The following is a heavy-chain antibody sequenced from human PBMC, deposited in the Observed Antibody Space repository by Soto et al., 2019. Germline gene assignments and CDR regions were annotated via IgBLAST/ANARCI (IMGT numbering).Heavy chain of an antibody. CDR1: GFTFSSYS. CDR2: ISSSSSYI. D-gene: IGHD6-13*01. CDR3: ARAAAGTGYYYYGMDV. J-gene: IGHJ6*02. V-gene: IGHV3-21*01. Sequence: GGSLRLSCAASGFTFSSYSMNWVRQAPGKGLEWVSSISSSSSYIYYADSVKGRFTISRDNAKNSLYLQMNSLRAEDTAVYYCARAAAGTGYYYYGMDVWGQGTTVTVSS.